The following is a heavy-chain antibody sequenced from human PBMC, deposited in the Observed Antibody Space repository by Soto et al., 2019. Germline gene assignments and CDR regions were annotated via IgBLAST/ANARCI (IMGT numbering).Heavy chain of an antibody. CDR3: AQWSDNFDSIGRPLDY. D-gene: IGHD3-22*01. V-gene: IGHV1-46*01. Sequence: ASVKVSCKASGYTFTTYQMHWVRQAPGQGLEWMGIINPSGGSTVYAQKFQGRVTMTRDTSTSTVYMELSSLRSEDTAVYYCAQWSDNFDSIGRPLDYWGQGTLVTVSS. CDR1: GYTFTTYQ. CDR2: INPSGGST. J-gene: IGHJ4*01.